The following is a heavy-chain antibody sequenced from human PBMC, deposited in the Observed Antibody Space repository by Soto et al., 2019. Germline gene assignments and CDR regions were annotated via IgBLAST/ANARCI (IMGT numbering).Heavy chain of an antibody. CDR1: GDTFTANY. CDR2: INPKSGGT. CDR3: ARARAKGGGSEGFDD. D-gene: IGHD1-26*01. V-gene: IGHV1-2*02. Sequence: VASVKVSCKASGDTFTANYIHWVRQAPGQGFEWMGWINPKSGGTKYPQKFQGRVTMTRDTPTSTVYMTLTRLTSDDTAVYYCARARAKGGGSEGFDDWGQGTLVTVSS. J-gene: IGHJ4*02.